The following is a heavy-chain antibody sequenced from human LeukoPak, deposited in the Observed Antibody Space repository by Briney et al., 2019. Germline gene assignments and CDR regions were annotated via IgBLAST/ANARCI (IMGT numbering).Heavy chain of an antibody. CDR3: ARDPPTRYSD. J-gene: IGHJ4*02. CDR1: GFTFSRYW. CDR2: IKKDGSEK. D-gene: IGHD5-18*01. Sequence: PGGSLRLSCAASGFTFSRYWMSWVRQAPGKGLEWVANIKKDGSEKYYVDSVKGRFTISRHNSKNTLYLQMNSLRAEDTAVYYCARDPPTRYSDWGQGTLVTVSS. V-gene: IGHV3-7*03.